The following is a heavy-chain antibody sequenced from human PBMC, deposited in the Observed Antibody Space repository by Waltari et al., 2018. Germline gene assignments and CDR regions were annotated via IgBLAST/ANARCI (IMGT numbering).Heavy chain of an antibody. Sequence: QVLLVQSGAEVKTPGASVKVSCKAPGYLFTNYYLHWVRQAPGQGPEWMGWVNPDTGYANYAHNFRGRVTMTWDTSINTAFMDLSGLKSDDTAVYYCARDRTTMAARPGDYWGQGTLVTVSS. CDR2: VNPDTGYA. V-gene: IGHV1-2*02. J-gene: IGHJ4*02. CDR3: ARDRTTMAARPGDY. CDR1: GYLFTNYY. D-gene: IGHD6-6*01.